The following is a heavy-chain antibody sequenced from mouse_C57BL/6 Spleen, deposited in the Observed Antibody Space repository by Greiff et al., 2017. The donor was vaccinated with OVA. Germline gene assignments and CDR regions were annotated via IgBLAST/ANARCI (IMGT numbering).Heavy chain of an antibody. Sequence: VQLQQSGPELVKPGASVKMSCKASGYTFTDYNMHWVKQSHGKSLEWIGYINPNNGGTSYNQQFKGKATLTVNKSSSTAYMELRSLTSEDSAVYYCAGSTMVTTRYAMDYWGQGTSVTVSS. CDR1: GYTFTDYN. J-gene: IGHJ4*01. CDR3: AGSTMVTTRYAMDY. CDR2: INPNNGGT. V-gene: IGHV1-22*01. D-gene: IGHD2-2*01.